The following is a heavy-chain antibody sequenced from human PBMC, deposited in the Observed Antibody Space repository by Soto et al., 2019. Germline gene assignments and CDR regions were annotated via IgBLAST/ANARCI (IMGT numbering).Heavy chain of an antibody. CDR3: ARARDY. J-gene: IGHJ4*02. V-gene: IGHV4-30-2*01. CDR1: GGSISSGGYS. CDR2: IYHSGSI. Sequence: QLQLQESGSGLVKPSQTLSLTCAVSGGSISSGGYSWSWIRQPPGKGLEWIGYIYHSGSIYYNPSHKRRVTIPVDRSKNQFSAELRSVSAAHTAVYYCARARDYWGQRTRVRLL.